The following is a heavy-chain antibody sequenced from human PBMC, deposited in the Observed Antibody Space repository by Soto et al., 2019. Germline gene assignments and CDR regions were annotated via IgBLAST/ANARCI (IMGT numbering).Heavy chain of an antibody. CDR1: GTSVNTGDHY. J-gene: IGHJ1*01. Sequence: SETLSLTCTVSGTSVNTGDHYWSYIRQPPGKGLEWLGYIFYSGDTYYNPSLKSRATISLNTSRNQFSLTLTSVTDADTAVYYCVGTGTTDDFWGQGTLVTVSS. CDR2: IFYSGDT. CDR3: VGTGTTDDF. D-gene: IGHD1-7*01. V-gene: IGHV4-30-4*01.